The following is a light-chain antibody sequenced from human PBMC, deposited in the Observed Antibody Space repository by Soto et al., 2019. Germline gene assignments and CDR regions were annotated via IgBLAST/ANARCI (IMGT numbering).Light chain of an antibody. CDR1: QTISSW. J-gene: IGKJ1*01. CDR2: KAS. Sequence: DIQMTPSTSILSGSVGDRFTITCLSSQTISSWLAWYQQKPGKAPKLLIYKASTLESGVPSRFSGSGSGSEFTLTISSLQPDDFATYYCQHYDAYSTWTFGQGTNVDI. CDR3: QHYDAYSTWT. V-gene: IGKV1-5*03.